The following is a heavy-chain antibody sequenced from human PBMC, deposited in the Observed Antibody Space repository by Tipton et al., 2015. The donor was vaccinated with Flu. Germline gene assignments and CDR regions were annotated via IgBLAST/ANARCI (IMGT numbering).Heavy chain of an antibody. Sequence: TLSLTCTVSADPFSGSDFFWDWIRQPPGKALEWIGATYSNGSAHYNPSLKSRVAISVDTSKNQFSLRLTSVTAADTAVYYCARRDYSNYVSEPKNWFDPWGQGTLVTVSS. D-gene: IGHD4-11*01. CDR2: TYSNGSA. V-gene: IGHV4-39*01. CDR3: ARRDYSNYVSEPKNWFDP. J-gene: IGHJ5*02. CDR1: ADPFSGSDFF.